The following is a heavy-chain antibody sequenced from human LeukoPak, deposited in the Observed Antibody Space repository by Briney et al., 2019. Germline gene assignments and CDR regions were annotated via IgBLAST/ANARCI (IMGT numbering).Heavy chain of an antibody. D-gene: IGHD4-11*01. J-gene: IGHJ6*02. V-gene: IGHV1-69*13. Sequence: SVKVSCKASGGTFSSYAISWVRQAPGQRLEWMGGIIPIFGTANYAQKFQGRVTITADESTSTAYMELSSLRSEDTAVYYCARMTRSMTTMSYYYGMDVWGQGTTVTVSS. CDR3: ARMTRSMTTMSYYYGMDV. CDR2: IIPIFGTA. CDR1: GGTFSSYA.